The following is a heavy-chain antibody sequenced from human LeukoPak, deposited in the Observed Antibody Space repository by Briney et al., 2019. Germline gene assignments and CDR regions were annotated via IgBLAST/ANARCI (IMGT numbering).Heavy chain of an antibody. CDR3: ARGGIEYIWIVVAHTFDY. CDR1: GFTFSSYA. CDR2: ISYDGSNK. D-gene: IGHD3-22*01. J-gene: IGHJ4*02. V-gene: IGHV3-30-3*01. Sequence: GGSLRLSCAASGFTFSSYAMHWVRQAPGKGLEWVAVISYDGSNKYYADSVKGRFTISRDNSKNTLYLQMNSLRAEDTAVYYCARGGIEYIWIVVAHTFDYWGQGTLVTVSS.